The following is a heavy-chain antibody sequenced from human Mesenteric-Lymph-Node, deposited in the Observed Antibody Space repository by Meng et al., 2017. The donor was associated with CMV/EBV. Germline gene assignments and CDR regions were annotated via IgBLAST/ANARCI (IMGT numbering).Heavy chain of an antibody. Sequence: GESLKISCAASGFTFSDYGMFWVRQAPGEGLEWVSFISYDGRTTYYGDSVKGRFTISRDNSKNTLYLQMNSLRAEDTAVYYCARGGGSSWYGSWFDPWGQGTLVTVSS. CDR1: GFTFSDYG. CDR2: ISYDGRTT. V-gene: IGHV3-30*14. CDR3: ARGGGSSWYGSWFDP. J-gene: IGHJ5*02. D-gene: IGHD6-13*01.